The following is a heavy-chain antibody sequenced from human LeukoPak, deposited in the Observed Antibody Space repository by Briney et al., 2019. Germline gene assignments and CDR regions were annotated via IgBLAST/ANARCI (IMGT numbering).Heavy chain of an antibody. CDR3: ARDYDFYWFDP. V-gene: IGHV4-30-4*08. CDR1: GGSISSSSSY. CDR2: IYYSGST. J-gene: IGHJ5*02. Sequence: PSETLSLTCTVSGGSISSSSSYWSWIRQPPGKGLEWIGYIYYSGSTYYNPSLKSRVTISVDTSKNQFSLKLSSVTAADTAVYYCARDYDFYWFDPWGQGTLVTVSS. D-gene: IGHD3-3*01.